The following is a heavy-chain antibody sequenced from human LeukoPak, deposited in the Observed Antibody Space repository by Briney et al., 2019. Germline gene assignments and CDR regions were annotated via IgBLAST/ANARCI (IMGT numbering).Heavy chain of an antibody. J-gene: IGHJ4*02. CDR1: GFTFDDYG. D-gene: IGHD5-12*01. CDR2: INWNGGST. Sequence: GGSLRLSCAASGFTFDDYGMSWVRQAPGKGLEWVSGINWNGGSTGYADSVKGRFTISRDNAKDSLYLQMNSLRAEDTAVYYCARGGKGIVATSLDYWGQGTLVTVSS. V-gene: IGHV3-20*04. CDR3: ARGGKGIVATSLDY.